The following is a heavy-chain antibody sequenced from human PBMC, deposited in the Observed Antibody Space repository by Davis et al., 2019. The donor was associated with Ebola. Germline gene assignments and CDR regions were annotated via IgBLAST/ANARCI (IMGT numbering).Heavy chain of an antibody. J-gene: IGHJ6*02. Sequence: GGSLRLSCAASGFTVSSNYMSWVRQAPGNVLSLFSVIYSGGSTYYADSVKGRFTISRDNAKNSLYLQMNSLRAEDTAVYYCARVAYCSSTSCYPTGHYYYYSMDVWGQGTTVTVSS. CDR3: ARVAYCSSTSCYPTGHYYYYSMDV. V-gene: IGHV3-53*01. D-gene: IGHD2-2*01. CDR2: IYSGGST. CDR1: GFTVSSNY.